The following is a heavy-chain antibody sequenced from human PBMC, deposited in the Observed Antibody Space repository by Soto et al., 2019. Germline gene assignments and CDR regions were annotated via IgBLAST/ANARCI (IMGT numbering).Heavy chain of an antibody. CDR1: GGSFSGYY. CDR3: ARGFEQQLVLYYYYGMDV. J-gene: IGHJ6*02. CDR2: INHSGST. Sequence: PSETLSLTCAVYGGSFSGYYWSWIRQPPGKGLEWIGEINHSGSTNYNPSLKSRVTISVDTSKNQFSLTLNSVTAADRAVYYCARGFEQQLVLYYYYGMDVWGQGTPVTVSS. D-gene: IGHD6-6*01. V-gene: IGHV4-34*01.